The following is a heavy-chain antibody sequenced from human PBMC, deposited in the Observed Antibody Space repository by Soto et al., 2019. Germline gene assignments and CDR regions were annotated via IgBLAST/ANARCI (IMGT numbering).Heavy chain of an antibody. CDR3: ARLGGTGYYAGRVY. V-gene: IGHV3-20*04. Sequence: PGGSLILSCAASGFPFHHYGMNLVRTAPGKGLEWVSGINRNGGSLGYADSVKGRFTISTDNVKNSLYLQMNSLRAEDTALYYCARLGGTGYYAGRVYWGQGTQVTVSS. D-gene: IGHD3-9*01. CDR2: INRNGGSL. CDR1: GFPFHHYG. J-gene: IGHJ4*02.